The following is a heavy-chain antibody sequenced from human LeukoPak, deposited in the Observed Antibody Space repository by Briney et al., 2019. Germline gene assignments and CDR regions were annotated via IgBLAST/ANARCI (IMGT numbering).Heavy chain of an antibody. D-gene: IGHD3-10*01. Sequence: PSETLSLTCAVYGESFSGYYWSWIRQPPGKGLEWIGEINHSGSTNYNPSLKSRVTISIDTSTNQFPLKLSSVTAADTAVYYCARVISPNYYGSGSIRYWGQGTLVTVSS. CDR1: GESFSGYY. V-gene: IGHV4-34*01. CDR2: INHSGST. J-gene: IGHJ4*02. CDR3: ARVISPNYYGSGSIRY.